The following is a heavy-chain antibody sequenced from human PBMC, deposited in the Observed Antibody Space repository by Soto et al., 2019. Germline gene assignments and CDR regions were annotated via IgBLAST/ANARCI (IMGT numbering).Heavy chain of an antibody. D-gene: IGHD6-13*01. CDR2: IYPGDSDT. CDR1: GSSFTSYW. J-gene: IGHJ4*02. V-gene: IGHV5-51*01. CDR3: ARHWSAPIAEYSSSWYGLTDY. Sequence: GESLKISCKGSGSSFTSYWIGWVRQMPGKGLEWMGIIYPGDSDTRYSPSFQGQVTISADKSISTAYLQWSSLKASDTAMYYCARHWSAPIAEYSSSWYGLTDYWGQGTLVTVSS.